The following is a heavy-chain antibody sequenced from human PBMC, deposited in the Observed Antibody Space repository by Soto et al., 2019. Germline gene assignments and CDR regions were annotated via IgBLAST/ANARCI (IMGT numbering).Heavy chain of an antibody. CDR2: ISGSGGST. D-gene: IGHD5-12*01. Sequence: GGSLRLSCAASGFTFSSYAMSWVRQAPGKGLEWVSAISGSGGSTYYADSVKGRFTISRDNSKNTLYLQMNSLRAEDTAVYYCASGGQHGYPSDSSDYWGQGTLVTVSS. V-gene: IGHV3-23*01. J-gene: IGHJ4*02. CDR1: GFTFSSYA. CDR3: ASGGQHGYPSDSSDY.